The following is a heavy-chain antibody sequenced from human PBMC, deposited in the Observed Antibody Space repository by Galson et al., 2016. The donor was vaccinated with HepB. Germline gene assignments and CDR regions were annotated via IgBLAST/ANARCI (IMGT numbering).Heavy chain of an antibody. D-gene: IGHD2/OR15-2a*01. CDR3: ASLSPGSWYFDL. J-gene: IGHJ2*01. CDR1: GYSFTSNW. Sequence: QSGAEVKKPGESLRISCKGSGYSFTSNWISWVRQMPGKGLEWMGTIDPSDSYTNYSPSFQGHVTISADKSISTAYLQCSSLKASDTAMYYYASLSPGSWYFDLWGRGTLVTVSS. V-gene: IGHV5-10-1*01. CDR2: IDPSDSYT.